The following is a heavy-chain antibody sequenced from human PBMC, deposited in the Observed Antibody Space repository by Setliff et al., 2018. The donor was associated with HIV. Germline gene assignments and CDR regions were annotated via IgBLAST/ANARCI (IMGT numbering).Heavy chain of an antibody. CDR1: GYTFSHYA. J-gene: IGHJ6*03. CDR2: ITGNGNT. V-gene: IGHV1-3*03. CDR3: ARGAGTYGRPYYYYFYMHV. Sequence: ASVKVSCKASGYTFSHYAIHWLRQAPGQRLEWMGWITGNGNTRYSQEFQDRFSITRDTSATTVFMELTSLRSEDMALYYCARGAGTYGRPYYYYFYMHVWGKGTTVTVSS. D-gene: IGHD1-26*01.